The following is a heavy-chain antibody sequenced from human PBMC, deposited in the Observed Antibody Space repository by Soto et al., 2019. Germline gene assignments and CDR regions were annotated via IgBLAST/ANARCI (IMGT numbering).Heavy chain of an antibody. CDR2: SSPYNGNT. V-gene: IGHV1-18*01. CDR1: GYTFTSYG. CDR3: ASYHLNSYYYGMDV. J-gene: IGHJ6*02. Sequence: QVQLVQSGAAVKKPGASVKVSCKASGYTFTSYGFSWVRQAPGQGLEWMGWSSPYNGNTNYAQKLQGRVTMTTDTSTSTAYMELRSLRSDDTAVYYCASYHLNSYYYGMDVWGQGTTVTVSS.